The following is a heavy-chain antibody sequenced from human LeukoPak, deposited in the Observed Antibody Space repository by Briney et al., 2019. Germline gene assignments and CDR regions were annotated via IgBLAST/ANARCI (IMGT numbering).Heavy chain of an antibody. CDR3: ANWEGGRYFQH. V-gene: IGHV3-23*01. CDR2: ISGSGGST. Sequence: GGSLRLSCAASGFSFSDHFMGWVRQAPGKGLEWVSAISGSGGSTYYADSVKGRFTISRDNSKNTLYLQMNSLRAEDTAVYYCANWEGGRYFQHWGQGTLVTVSS. D-gene: IGHD1-26*01. J-gene: IGHJ1*01. CDR1: GFSFSDHF.